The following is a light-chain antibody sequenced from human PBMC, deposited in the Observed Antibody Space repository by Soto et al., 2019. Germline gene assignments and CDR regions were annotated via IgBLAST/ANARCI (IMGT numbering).Light chain of an antibody. CDR2: DAS. Sequence: DIQMTQSPSSLSASVGDRVTITCQASQDITNYLNWYQQKPGKAPKLLIYDASNLKTGVPSRFSGSGSETDFTLTINSLQPEDSATYYCQEYDDFPYTFGQGTRLEIK. J-gene: IGKJ2*01. CDR1: QDITNY. V-gene: IGKV1-33*01. CDR3: QEYDDFPYT.